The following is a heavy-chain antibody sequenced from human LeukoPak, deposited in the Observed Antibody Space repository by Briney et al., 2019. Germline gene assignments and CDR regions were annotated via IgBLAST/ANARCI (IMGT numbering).Heavy chain of an antibody. CDR3: AKATQSAAGYFQH. CDR2: VYDDGRT. J-gene: IGHJ1*01. CDR1: GFTFSSYS. D-gene: IGHD6-13*01. Sequence: GRSLRLSCAASGFTFSSYSMNWVRQAPGRGLEWVSLVYDDGRTFYADSVKGRFTISRDTSRNTLYLQVNSLKAEDTAVYYCAKATQSAAGYFQHWGQGTLVTVSS. V-gene: IGHV3-53*01.